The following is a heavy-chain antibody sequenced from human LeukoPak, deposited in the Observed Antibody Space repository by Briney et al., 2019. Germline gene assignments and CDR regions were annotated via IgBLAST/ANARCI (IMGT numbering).Heavy chain of an antibody. CDR1: GYTFTSYG. Sequence: ASVKVSCKASGYTFTSYGISWVRQAPGQGLEWMGWISAYNGNTNYAQKLQGRVTMTTDTSTSTAYMELRSLRSDDTAVYYCARDQNYGSGSYSSYYYYYMDVWGKGTTVTVSS. CDR2: ISAYNGNT. CDR3: ARDQNYGSGSYSSYYYYYMDV. J-gene: IGHJ6*03. D-gene: IGHD3-10*01. V-gene: IGHV1-18*01.